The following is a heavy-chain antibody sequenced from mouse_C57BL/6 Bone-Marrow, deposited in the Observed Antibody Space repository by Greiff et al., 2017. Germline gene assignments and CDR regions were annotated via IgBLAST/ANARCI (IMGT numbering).Heavy chain of an antibody. CDR3: AREGYDGYFGDYYAMDY. Sequence: VQLQQSGAELVRPGTSVKMSCKASGYTFTNYWIGWAKQRPGHGLEWIGDIYPGGGYTNYNEKFKGKATLTADKSSSTAYMQFSILTSEDSAIYYCAREGYDGYFGDYYAMDYWGQGTSVTVSS. CDR1: GYTFTNYW. V-gene: IGHV1-63*01. D-gene: IGHD2-3*01. CDR2: IYPGGGYT. J-gene: IGHJ4*01.